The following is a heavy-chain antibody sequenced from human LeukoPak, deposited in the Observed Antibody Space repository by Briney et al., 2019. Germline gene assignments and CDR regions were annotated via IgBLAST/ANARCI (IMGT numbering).Heavy chain of an antibody. J-gene: IGHJ6*03. D-gene: IGHD1-26*01. CDR3: AKVGATILNYMDV. CDR1: GYTITGYY. CDR2: IIPIFGTA. V-gene: IGHV1-69*13. Sequence: SVKVSCKASGYTITGYYMHWVRQAPGQGLEWMGRIIPIFGTANYAQKFQGRVTITADESTSTAYMELSSLRSEDTAVYYCAKVGATILNYMDVWGKGTTVTVSS.